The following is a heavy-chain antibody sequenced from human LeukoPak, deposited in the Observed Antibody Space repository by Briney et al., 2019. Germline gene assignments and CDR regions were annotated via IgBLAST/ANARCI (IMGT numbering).Heavy chain of an antibody. Sequence: PGGSLRLSCAASGFTFSSYTMNWVRQAPGKGLEWVSYIRSSSSTIYYADSVKGRFTISRDNAKNSLYLQMNSLRAEDTAVYYCVRVNSPYSFDYWGQGTLVTVSS. CDR2: IRSSSSTI. V-gene: IGHV3-48*01. CDR3: VRVNSPYSFDY. J-gene: IGHJ4*02. CDR1: GFTFSSYT.